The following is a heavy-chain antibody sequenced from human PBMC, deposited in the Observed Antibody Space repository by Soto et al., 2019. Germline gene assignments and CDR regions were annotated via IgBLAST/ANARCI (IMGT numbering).Heavy chain of an antibody. CDR1: GYTFINYH. CDR3: ANSPRGEMATD. J-gene: IGHJ4*02. Sequence: QVQLVQSGGEVKKPGASVTVSCKASGYTFINYHITWVRQAPGQGLEWMAWINTYNGMTDYAQKFQGRVTMTRDTSTSTAYMELRHLGSDDTAVYFCANSPRGEMATDWGQGTLVTVSS. D-gene: IGHD5-12*01. V-gene: IGHV1-18*01. CDR2: INTYNGMT.